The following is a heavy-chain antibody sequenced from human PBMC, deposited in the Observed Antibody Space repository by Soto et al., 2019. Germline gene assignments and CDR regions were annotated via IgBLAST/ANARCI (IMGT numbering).Heavy chain of an antibody. CDR1: GFTYDDYD. CDR3: AKGRGGSYGGDSFDS. D-gene: IGHD1-26*01. J-gene: IGHJ4*02. V-gene: IGHV3-9*01. Sequence: EVQLVESGGGLVQPGRSLRLSCAASGFTYDDYDMHWVRQAPGKGLEWVSAISWNSGRTAYADSVKGRFTISRDNDXXSLDLQMNSLRAEDTALYHCAKGRGGSYGGDSFDSWGQGTLVTVSS. CDR2: ISWNSGRT.